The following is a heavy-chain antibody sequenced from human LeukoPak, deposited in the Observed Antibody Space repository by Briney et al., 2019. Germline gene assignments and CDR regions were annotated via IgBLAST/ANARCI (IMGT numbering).Heavy chain of an antibody. CDR1: GFTFSSYR. J-gene: IGHJ4*02. V-gene: IGHV3-48*02. D-gene: IGHD3-16*01. Sequence: RTGGSLRLSCAASGFTFSSYRMNWVRQAPGKGLEWVSYVSSSGSTKYYADSVKGRFTISRDNARNSLYLQMNSLRDEDTAVYYCARVEGAPPYSDYWGQGTLVTVSS. CDR3: ARVEGAPPYSDY. CDR2: VSSSGSTK.